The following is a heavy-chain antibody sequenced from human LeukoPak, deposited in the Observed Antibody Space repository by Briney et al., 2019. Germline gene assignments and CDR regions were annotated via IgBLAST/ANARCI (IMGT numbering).Heavy chain of an antibody. J-gene: IGHJ5*02. CDR1: GYIFADYA. Sequence: ASVKVSCKASGYIFADYAIHWVRQAPGQSLEWMGWINCGNGDTIFSQKFQDRLTITRNTSATTAYMELNSLRSEDAAVYYCASLWFGELAPFDPWGQGTLVTVSS. D-gene: IGHD3-10*01. CDR2: INCGNGDT. CDR3: ASLWFGELAPFDP. V-gene: IGHV1-3*01.